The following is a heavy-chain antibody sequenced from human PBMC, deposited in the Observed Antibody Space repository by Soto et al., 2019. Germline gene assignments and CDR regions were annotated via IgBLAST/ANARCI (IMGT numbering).Heavy chain of an antibody. Sequence: PGGSLRLSCAASGFTFSTYAMSWVRQAPGKGLAWVSAISVTGGKTYYTDSVKGRFTISRDNSKNTPYLQMNSLRAEDTAVYYCAKDARPLVIGRETDYWGQGTLVTVSS. D-gene: IGHD3-22*01. CDR2: ISVTGGKT. J-gene: IGHJ4*02. CDR1: GFTFSTYA. V-gene: IGHV3-23*01. CDR3: AKDARPLVIGRETDY.